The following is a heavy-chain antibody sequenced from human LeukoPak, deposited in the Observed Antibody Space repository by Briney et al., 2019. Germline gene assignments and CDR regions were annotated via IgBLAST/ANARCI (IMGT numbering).Heavy chain of an antibody. CDR2: VNPNGGAT. CDR3: ARAAVTTLPYFDY. V-gene: IGHV1-2*02. Sequence: SVKVSCKASGYTFTGYYMHWVRQAPGQGLEWMGWVNPNGGATNYAQKFQGRVTMTRDTSISTAYMELSRLRSDDTAVYYCARAAVTTLPYFDYWGQGTLVTVSS. J-gene: IGHJ4*02. CDR1: GYTFTGYY. D-gene: IGHD4-17*01.